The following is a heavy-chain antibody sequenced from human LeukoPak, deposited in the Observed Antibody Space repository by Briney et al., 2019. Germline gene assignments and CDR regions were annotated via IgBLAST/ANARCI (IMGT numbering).Heavy chain of an antibody. V-gene: IGHV4-4*07. CDR3: AREGNDYYYGMDV. CDR2: IYTSGST. J-gene: IGHJ6*02. CDR1: GGSISRYY. D-gene: IGHD1-1*01. Sequence: SETLSLTCAVAGGSISRYYWSWIRQPAGEGLEWMGRIYTSGSTNYNPSLKSRVTMSVDTSKNQFSLKLSSVTAADTAVYYCAREGNDYYYGMDVWGQGTTVTVSS.